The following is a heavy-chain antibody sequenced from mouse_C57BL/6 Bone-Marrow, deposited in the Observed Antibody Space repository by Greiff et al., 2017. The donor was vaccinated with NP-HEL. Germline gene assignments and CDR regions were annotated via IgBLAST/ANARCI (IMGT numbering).Heavy chain of an antibody. J-gene: IGHJ3*01. CDR3: ARRALGGLFAY. V-gene: IGHV1-26*01. CDR2: INPNNGGT. CDR1: GYTFTDYY. Sequence: EVQLQQSGPELVKPGASVKISCKASGYTFTDYYMNWVKQSHGKSLEWIGDINPNNGGTSYNQKFKGKATLTVDKSSSTAYMELRSMTSEDSAVYYCARRALGGLFAYWGQGTLVTVSA. D-gene: IGHD3-3*01.